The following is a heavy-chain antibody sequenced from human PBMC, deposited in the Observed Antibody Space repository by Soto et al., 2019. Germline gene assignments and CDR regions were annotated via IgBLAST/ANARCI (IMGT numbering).Heavy chain of an antibody. CDR2: ISAYNYNT. CDR1: GYTFTSYG. CDR3: AGLVGDLGHWFDP. D-gene: IGHD1-26*01. J-gene: IGHJ5*02. V-gene: IGHV1-18*01. Sequence: QVQLVQSGAEVKKPGASVKVSCKAYGYTFTSYGLSWVRQAPGQGLEWMGRISAYNYNTNYAQKLQGRVTRTTDTSTSTAYMELRGLRSDDTAGDYCAGLVGDLGHWFDPWGQGTLVSVSS.